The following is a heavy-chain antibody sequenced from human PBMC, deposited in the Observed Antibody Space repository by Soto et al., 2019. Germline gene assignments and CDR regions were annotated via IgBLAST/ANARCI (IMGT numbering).Heavy chain of an antibody. Sequence: SETLSLTCSVSGGSISSSSYSWGWIRQPPGKGLEWIGTIYYSGSTHYNPPLEGRVAISADTPNNQLSLRLSSVTAADTAVYYCGRQPGHCGSTTCFGYYSVDVWGQGTTVTVSS. CDR1: GGSISSSSYS. V-gene: IGHV4-39*01. CDR3: GRQPGHCGSTTCFGYYSVDV. CDR2: IYYSGST. D-gene: IGHD2-2*01. J-gene: IGHJ6*02.